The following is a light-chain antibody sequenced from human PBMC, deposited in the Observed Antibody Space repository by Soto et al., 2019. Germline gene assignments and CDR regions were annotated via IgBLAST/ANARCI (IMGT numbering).Light chain of an antibody. V-gene: IGLV1-44*01. CDR3: AAWHDSLNGPV. J-gene: IGLJ2*01. CDR1: SSNIGSHT. CDR2: SNN. Sequence: QSALTQPPSASGTPGQRVTISCSGGSSNIGSHTVNWYQHLPGTAPKLLIYSNNQRPSGVPDRFSGSVSGTSASLAISGLQSEDEADYYCAAWHDSLNGPVFGGGTKVTVL.